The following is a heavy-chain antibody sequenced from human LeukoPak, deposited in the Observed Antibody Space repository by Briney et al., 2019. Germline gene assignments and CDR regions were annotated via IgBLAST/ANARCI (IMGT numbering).Heavy chain of an antibody. V-gene: IGHV3-7*02. Sequence: GGSLRLPCTASGFTFGSYWMSWVRLTPGKGLEWVANIKKDGSEKYYVDSVKGRFTISRDDAKNSLYLQMNSLRAEDTAVYYCAKSLYGSGSYWDPNFDYWGQGTLVTVSS. J-gene: IGHJ4*02. CDR2: IKKDGSEK. CDR1: GFTFGSYW. D-gene: IGHD3-10*01. CDR3: AKSLYGSGSYWDPNFDY.